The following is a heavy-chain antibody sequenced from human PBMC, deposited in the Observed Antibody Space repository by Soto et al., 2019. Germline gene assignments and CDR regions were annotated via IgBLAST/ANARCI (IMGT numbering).Heavy chain of an antibody. CDR3: ARDGIAARPTPDY. D-gene: IGHD6-6*01. Sequence: ASVKGSCKASGYTFTSYGINWVRQAPGQGLEWMGWISGYNGNTMYAQKVQGRVTMTTDTSTSTVYMELRSLRSDDTALYYCARDGIAARPTPDYWGQGTLVTVSS. CDR2: ISGYNGNT. V-gene: IGHV1-18*01. CDR1: GYTFTSYG. J-gene: IGHJ4*02.